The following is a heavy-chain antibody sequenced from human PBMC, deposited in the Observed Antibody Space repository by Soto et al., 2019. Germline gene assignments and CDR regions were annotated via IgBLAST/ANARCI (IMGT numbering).Heavy chain of an antibody. J-gene: IGHJ6*02. CDR2: INHSGST. V-gene: IGHV4-34*01. D-gene: IGHD3-3*01. CDR1: GGSFSGYY. CDR3: ARGYYDFWSGYYTRYYYYGMDV. Sequence: TSETLSLTCAVYGGSFSGYYWSWIRQPPGKGLEWIGEINHSGSTNYNPSLKSRVTISVDTSKNQFSLKLSSVTAADTAVYYCARGYYDFWSGYYTRYYYYGMDVWGQGTTVTVSS.